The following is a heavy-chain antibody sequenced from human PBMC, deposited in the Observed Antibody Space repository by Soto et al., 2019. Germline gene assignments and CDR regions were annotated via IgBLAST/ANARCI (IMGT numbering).Heavy chain of an antibody. CDR1: GYTFTGYY. Sequence: QVQLVQSGAEVKKPGASVKVSCKASGYTFTGYYMHWVRQAPGKGLEWVAVIRYEGSNKDYADSVKGRFTISRDNSKNTLYLQMNSLRAEDTAVYYCARATYLNRIAALVSSRYYGMDVWGQGTTVTVSS. D-gene: IGHD6-6*01. CDR3: ARATYLNRIAALVSSRYYGMDV. CDR2: IRYEGSNK. J-gene: IGHJ6*02. V-gene: IGHV3-33*01.